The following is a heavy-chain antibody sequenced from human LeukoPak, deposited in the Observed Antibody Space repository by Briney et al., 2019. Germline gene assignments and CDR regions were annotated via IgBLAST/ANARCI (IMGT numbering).Heavy chain of an antibody. V-gene: IGHV3-11*01. Sequence: PGGSLRLSCAASGFTFSDSYMTWIRQAPGKGLECVAYISGGSGFVSHADSVKGRFTISRDNAKNSLYPQMNSLRLDDTAVYYCAKRSTVTTFRYLDYWGQGILVTVSS. J-gene: IGHJ4*02. CDR2: ISGGSGFV. CDR3: AKRSTVTTFRYLDY. D-gene: IGHD4-17*01. CDR1: GFTFSDSY.